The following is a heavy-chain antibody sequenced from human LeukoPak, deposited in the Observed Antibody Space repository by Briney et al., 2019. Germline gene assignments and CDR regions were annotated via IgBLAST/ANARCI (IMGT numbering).Heavy chain of an antibody. CDR2: IWYDGSNK. Sequence: GGSLRLSCAASGFAFSSFGMHWVRQAPGKGLEWVAVIWYDGSNKYYADSVKGRFSISRDNSKNTLYLQMNSLRAEDTAVYYCAKGITYDSSGPFDYWGPGTLVTVSS. D-gene: IGHD3-22*01. CDR1: GFAFSSFG. CDR3: AKGITYDSSGPFDY. V-gene: IGHV3-33*06. J-gene: IGHJ4*02.